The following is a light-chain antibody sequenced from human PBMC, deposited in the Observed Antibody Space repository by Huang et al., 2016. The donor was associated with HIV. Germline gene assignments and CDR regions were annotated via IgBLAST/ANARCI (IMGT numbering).Light chain of an antibody. V-gene: IGKV2-30*01. J-gene: IGKJ4*01. CDR3: MQGTHWPLT. CDR2: KGS. CDR1: QSLVYRDGDNS. Sequence: VVMTQSPLSLPVTLGQPASISCRSSQSLVYRDGDNSMNWFNQRPGQSPRRLISKGSNREAGVPERFSGSGSGTDFTLNINRVEAEDVGIYYCMQGTHWPLTFGGGTKVEIK.